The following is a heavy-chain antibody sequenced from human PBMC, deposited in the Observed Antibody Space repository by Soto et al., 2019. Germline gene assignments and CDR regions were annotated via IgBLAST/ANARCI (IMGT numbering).Heavy chain of an antibody. D-gene: IGHD4-17*01. CDR2: IYSGGST. Sequence: GGSLRLSCAASGFTVSSNYMSWVRQAPGKGLEWVSVIYSGGSTYYADSVKGRFTISRDNSKNTLYRQMNSLRAEDTAVYYCARGRGFYGDYRGAFDIWGQGTMVTVSS. CDR3: ARGRGFYGDYRGAFDI. J-gene: IGHJ3*02. CDR1: GFTVSSNY. V-gene: IGHV3-66*01.